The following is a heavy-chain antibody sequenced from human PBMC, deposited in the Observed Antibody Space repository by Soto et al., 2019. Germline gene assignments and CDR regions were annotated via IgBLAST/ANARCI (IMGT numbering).Heavy chain of an antibody. Sequence: GASVKVSCKASGYTFTSYAMHWVRQAPGQRLEWMGWINAGNGNTKYSQKFQGRVTITRDTSASTAYMELSSLRSEDTAVYYCAGGSYSSGWYPSYYYYGMDVWGQGTTVTVSS. CDR3: AGGSYSSGWYPSYYYYGMDV. J-gene: IGHJ6*02. D-gene: IGHD6-19*01. V-gene: IGHV1-3*01. CDR1: GYTFTSYA. CDR2: INAGNGNT.